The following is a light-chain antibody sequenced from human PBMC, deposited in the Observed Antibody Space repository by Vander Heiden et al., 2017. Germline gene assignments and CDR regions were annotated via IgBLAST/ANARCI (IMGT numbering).Light chain of an antibody. CDR3: VSFTPSSTPYV. CDR1: RSDFGGYNS. CDR2: DVS. V-gene: IGLV2-14*03. Sequence: QPALTQPASASESPGQSITVFCTGTRSDFGGYNSVSWYRQRPGKAPKLMIYDVSSRPSGVSNRFSGSQSGNTASLTIPGLQAEDEADYYCVSFTPSSTPYVFGTGTKVTVL. J-gene: IGLJ1*01.